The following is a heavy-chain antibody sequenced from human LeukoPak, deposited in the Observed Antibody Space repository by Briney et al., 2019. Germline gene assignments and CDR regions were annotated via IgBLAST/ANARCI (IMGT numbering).Heavy chain of an antibody. Sequence: ASVKVSRKASGYTFTGYYMHWVRQAPGQGLEWMGWINPNSGGTNYAQKFQGRVTMTRDTSISTAYMELSRLRSDDTAVYYCARDPAQYDCSSTSCDNDYWGQGTLVTVSS. D-gene: IGHD2-2*01. CDR2: INPNSGGT. J-gene: IGHJ4*02. CDR1: GYTFTGYY. CDR3: ARDPAQYDCSSTSCDNDY. V-gene: IGHV1-2*02.